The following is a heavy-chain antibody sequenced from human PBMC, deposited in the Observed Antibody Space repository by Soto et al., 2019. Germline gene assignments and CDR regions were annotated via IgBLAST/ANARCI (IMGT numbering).Heavy chain of an antibody. V-gene: IGHV3-21*01. Sequence: LRLSCAASGFTFNIYSMNWVRQAPGKGLEWVSSISSRSSNIDYADSVKGRFTISRDNANNSLYLQMNNLSADDTAVYYCARDTKMLAPLIYMDHWGRGTLVTVSS. J-gene: IGHJ4*02. CDR2: ISSRSSNI. CDR1: GFTFNIYS. D-gene: IGHD3-22*01. CDR3: ARDTKMLAPLIYMDH.